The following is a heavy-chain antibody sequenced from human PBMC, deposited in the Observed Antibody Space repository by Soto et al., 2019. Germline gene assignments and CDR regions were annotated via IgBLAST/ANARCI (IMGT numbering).Heavy chain of an antibody. D-gene: IGHD3-22*01. CDR2: IYYSGST. V-gene: IGHV4-39*01. Sequence: SETLSLTCTVSGGSISTSSHYWGWIRQPPGKGREWIGYIYYSGSTYYNPSLKSRVTISVDTSKSQFSLKLSSVTAADTAVYYCASLFYYDSSGFYYFFDYWGQGTLVTVSS. CDR3: ASLFYYDSSGFYYFFDY. J-gene: IGHJ4*02. CDR1: GGSISTSSHY.